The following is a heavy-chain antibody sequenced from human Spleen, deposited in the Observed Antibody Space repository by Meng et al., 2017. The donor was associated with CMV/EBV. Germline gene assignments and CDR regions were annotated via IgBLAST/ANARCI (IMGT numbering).Heavy chain of an antibody. V-gene: IGHV4-39*07. CDR1: GGSISSSSYY. CDR2: IYYSGST. J-gene: IGHJ4*02. Sequence: SETLSLTCTVSGGSISSSSYYWGWIRQPPGKGLEWIGSIYYSGSTDYNPSLKSRVTISVDTSKNQFSLKLRSVTAADTAVYYCARDLTSDYWGQGTLVTVSS. D-gene: IGHD3-9*01. CDR3: ARDLTSDY.